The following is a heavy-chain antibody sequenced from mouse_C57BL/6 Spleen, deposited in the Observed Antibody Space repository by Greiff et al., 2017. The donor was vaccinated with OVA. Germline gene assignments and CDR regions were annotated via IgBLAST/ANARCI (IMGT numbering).Heavy chain of an antibody. V-gene: IGHV2-2*01. CDR3: ARKGTDYYGSSSGYFDV. D-gene: IGHD1-1*01. CDR1: GFSLTSYG. CDR2: IWSGGST. Sequence: VKLVESGPGLVQPSQSLSITCTVSGFSLTSYGVHWVRQSPGKGLEWLGVIWSGGSTDYNAAFISRLSISKDNSKSQVFFKMNSLQADDTAIYYCARKGTDYYGSSSGYFDVWGTGTTVTVSS. J-gene: IGHJ1*03.